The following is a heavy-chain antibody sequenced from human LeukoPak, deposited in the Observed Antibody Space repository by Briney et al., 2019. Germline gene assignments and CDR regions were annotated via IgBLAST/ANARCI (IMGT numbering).Heavy chain of an antibody. J-gene: IGHJ4*02. CDR2: ISSSSSYI. V-gene: IGHV3-21*01. Sequence: PGGSLRLSCAASGFTFSSYSMNWVRQAPGKGLEWVSSISSSSSYIYYADSVTGRFTISRDNAKNSLYLQMSSLRAEDTAVYFCARRASTERGHSYGLDYWGQGALVTVSS. D-gene: IGHD5-18*01. CDR1: GFTFSSYS. CDR3: ARRASTERGHSYGLDY.